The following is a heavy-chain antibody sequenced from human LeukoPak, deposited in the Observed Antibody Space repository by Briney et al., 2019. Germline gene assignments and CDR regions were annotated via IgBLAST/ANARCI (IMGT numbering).Heavy chain of an antibody. CDR1: GYSFTSYW. V-gene: IGHV5-51*01. Sequence: GESLKISCKGSGYSFTSYWIGWVRQMPGKGLEWMGIIYPGESDTRYSPSFQGQVTISADKSISTAYLQWSSLKASDTAMYYCARRGYDSSGYSVLVGFGYWGQGTLVTVSS. J-gene: IGHJ4*02. CDR2: IYPGESDT. CDR3: ARRGYDSSGYSVLVGFGY. D-gene: IGHD3-22*01.